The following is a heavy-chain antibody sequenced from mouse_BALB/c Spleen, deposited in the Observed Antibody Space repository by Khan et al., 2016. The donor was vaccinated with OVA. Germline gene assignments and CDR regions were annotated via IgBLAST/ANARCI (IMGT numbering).Heavy chain of an antibody. CDR2: ISYSGST. V-gene: IGHV3-2*02. CDR1: GYSITSGYG. J-gene: IGHJ2*01. CDR3: AKTARIKY. D-gene: IGHD1-2*01. Sequence: EVQLQESGPGLVKPSQSLSLTCTVTGYSITSGYGWNWIRQFPGNNLEWMGYISYSGSTNYNPSLKRRISITRDTSKNQFFLQLNSVTTEDTATYYCAKTARIKYWGQGTTLTVSS.